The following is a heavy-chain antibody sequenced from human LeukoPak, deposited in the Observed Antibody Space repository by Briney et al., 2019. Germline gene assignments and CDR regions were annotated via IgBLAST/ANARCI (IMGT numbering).Heavy chain of an antibody. CDR1: GYTFTKYY. V-gene: IGHV1-2*06. J-gene: IGHJ5*02. CDR2: INPSSGGT. Sequence: ASVKVSCKASGYTFTKYYMFWVRQAPGQGLEWMGRINPSSGGTDYAQKFQGRVTMTKDTSISPAYMELSRLRSDDTAMYYCARGYCSGGSCYSVGNWFDPWGQGALVTVSS. CDR3: ARGYCSGGSCYSVGNWFDP. D-gene: IGHD2-15*01.